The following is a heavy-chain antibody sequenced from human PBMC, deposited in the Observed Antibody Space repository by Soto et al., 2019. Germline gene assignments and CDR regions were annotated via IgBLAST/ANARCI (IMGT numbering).Heavy chain of an antibody. D-gene: IGHD2-15*01. CDR3: ARGDVVVVAATSMGFAFDI. CDR2: ISAYNGNT. Sequence: ASVKVSCKASGYTFTSYGISWVRQAPGQGLEWMGWISAYNGNTNYAQKLQGRVTMTTDTSTSTAYMELRSLRSDDTAVYYCARGDVVVVAATSMGFAFDIWGQGTMVTVS. CDR1: GYTFTSYG. V-gene: IGHV1-18*01. J-gene: IGHJ3*02.